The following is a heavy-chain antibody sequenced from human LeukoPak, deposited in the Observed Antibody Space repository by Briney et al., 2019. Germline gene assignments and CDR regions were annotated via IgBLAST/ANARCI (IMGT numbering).Heavy chain of an antibody. CDR1: GLTFSRYA. V-gene: IGHV3-30-3*01. J-gene: IGHJ4*02. D-gene: IGHD6-13*01. CDR2: ISYDGSNE. CDR3: ARELTEHQLTKLDY. Sequence: PGGSLILSCAASGLTFSRYAMQWVRQAPGKGLEWVAVISYDGSNEYYADSVKGRFTISRDNSKSTLFLQMNSLRPEDTAVYYCARELTEHQLTKLDYWGQGTLVTVSS.